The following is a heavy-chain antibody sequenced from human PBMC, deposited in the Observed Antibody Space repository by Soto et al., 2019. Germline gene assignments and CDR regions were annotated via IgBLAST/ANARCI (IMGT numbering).Heavy chain of an antibody. CDR2: ISPYSDAT. V-gene: IGHV1-18*01. J-gene: IGHJ6*02. CDR3: ARDGFYAGSGRYSYGYAPPRCYGMDV. CDR1: GYTFIDYT. D-gene: IGHD5-18*01. Sequence: QVQLVQSGTEMKKPGASVEVSCKTSGYTFIDYTISWVRQAPGQRLEWMGWISPYSDATKYAQKFQGRVTLTTDRSTRTAYMNLRSLRSDDTAIYYCARDGFYAGSGRYSYGYAPPRCYGMDVWGQGTTVTVS.